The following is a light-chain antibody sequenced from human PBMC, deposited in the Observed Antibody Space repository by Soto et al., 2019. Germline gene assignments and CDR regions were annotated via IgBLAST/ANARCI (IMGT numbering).Light chain of an antibody. CDR2: RNN. CDR1: RSNIGSNY. J-gene: IGLJ2*01. Sequence: QSVLTQPPSASGTPGQRVTISCSGSRSNIGSNYVYWYQQLPGTAPTLLMYRNNQRPSGVPDRFSGSKSGTSASLAISGLRAQDEADYYCAAWDDSLSGVVFGGGTKLTVL. V-gene: IGLV1-47*01. CDR3: AAWDDSLSGVV.